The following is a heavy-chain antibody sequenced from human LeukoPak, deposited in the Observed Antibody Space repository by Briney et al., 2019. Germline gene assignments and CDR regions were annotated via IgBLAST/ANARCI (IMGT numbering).Heavy chain of an antibody. CDR1: GDSISSGGYY. V-gene: IGHV4-31*03. Sequence: PSETLSLTCTVSGDSISSGGYYWSWIRQHPGKGLEWIGYIYYSGSTYYNPSLKSRVTISVDTSKNQFSLKLSSVTAADTAVYYCARDASLDNYYGSGPMDYWGQGILVTVSS. D-gene: IGHD3-10*01. CDR3: ARDASLDNYYGSGPMDY. CDR2: IYYSGST. J-gene: IGHJ4*02.